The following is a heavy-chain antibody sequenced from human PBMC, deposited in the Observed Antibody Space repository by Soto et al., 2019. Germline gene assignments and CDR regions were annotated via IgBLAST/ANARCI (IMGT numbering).Heavy chain of an antibody. J-gene: IGHJ4*02. CDR3: VHGQAY. D-gene: IGHD2-8*01. Sequence: GGSLRLSCAASGFTFRSYGMHWVRQVPGKGLEWAAVISYDGSNKYYADSVKGRFTISRDNSKNTLHLQLNSLSAEDMAVYYCVHGQAYWAQGTLVTVSS. V-gene: IGHV3-30*03. CDR1: GFTFRSYG. CDR2: ISYDGSNK.